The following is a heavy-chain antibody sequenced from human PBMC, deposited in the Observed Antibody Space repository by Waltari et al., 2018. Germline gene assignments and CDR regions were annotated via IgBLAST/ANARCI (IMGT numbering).Heavy chain of an antibody. J-gene: IGHJ3*02. CDR3: ARLRVEARPEGFDI. V-gene: IGHV5-51*01. D-gene: IGHD2-15*01. Sequence: EVQLVQSGVEVKKPGESLKISCKGSGSRFTSYWIGWVRQMPGKGLEWMGIIYPGEFNIRYSPSFRGQVTISADKSISTAYLQWSSLRASDTAIYYCARLRVEARPEGFDIWGQGTMVTVSS. CDR1: GSRFTSYW. CDR2: IYPGEFNI.